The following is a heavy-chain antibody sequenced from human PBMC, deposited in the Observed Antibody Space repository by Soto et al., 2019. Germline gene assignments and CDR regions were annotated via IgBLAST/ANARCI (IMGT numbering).Heavy chain of an antibody. CDR3: AKEARIAAAGNHYYYGMDV. CDR1: GFTFDDYA. J-gene: IGHJ6*02. CDR2: ISWNSGSI. D-gene: IGHD6-13*01. V-gene: IGHV3-9*01. Sequence: EVQLVESGGGLVQPGRSLRLSCAASGFTFDDYAMHWVRQAPGKGLEWVSGISWNSGSIGYADSVKGRFTISRDNAXNXLXXQMNSLRAEDTALYYCAKEARIAAAGNHYYYGMDVWGQGTTVTVSS.